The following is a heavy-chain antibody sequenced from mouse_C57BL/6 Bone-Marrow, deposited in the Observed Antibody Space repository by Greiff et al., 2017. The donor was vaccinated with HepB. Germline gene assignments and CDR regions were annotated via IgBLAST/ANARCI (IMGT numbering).Heavy chain of an antibody. CDR1: GYSFTGYF. Sequence: EVQLQQSGPELVKPGDSVKISCKASGYSFTGYFMNWVMQSHGKSLEWIGRINPYNGDTFYNQKFKGKATLTVDKSSSTDHMELRSLTSEASAVYYCARSPIYSLYAMDYWGQGTSVTVSS. D-gene: IGHD1-1*01. J-gene: IGHJ4*01. CDR2: INPYNGDT. V-gene: IGHV1-20*01. CDR3: ARSPIYSLYAMDY.